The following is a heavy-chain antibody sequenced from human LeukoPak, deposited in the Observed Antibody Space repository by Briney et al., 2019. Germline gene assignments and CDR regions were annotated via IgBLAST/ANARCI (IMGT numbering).Heavy chain of an antibody. J-gene: IGHJ6*02. CDR3: ARGLGYCSGGSCYTIIHYYYYGMDV. CDR2: INHSGTT. D-gene: IGHD2-15*01. CDR1: GGSFSGYY. Sequence: PSETLSLTCAVYGGSFSGYYWSWIRQPPGKGLDWIGEINHSGTTTYNPSLKSRVTISVDTSKNQFSLKLSSVTAADTAVYYCARGLGYCSGGSCYTIIHYYYYGMDVWGQGTTVTVSS. V-gene: IGHV4-34*01.